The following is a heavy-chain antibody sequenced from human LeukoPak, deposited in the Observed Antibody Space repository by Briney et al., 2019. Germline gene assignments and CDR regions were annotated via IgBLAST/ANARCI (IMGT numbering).Heavy chain of an antibody. CDR1: GGTFSSYA. Sequence: ASVKVSCKASGGTFSSYAISWVRQAPGQGLEWMGRIIPILGIANYAQKFQGRVTITADKSTSTAYMELSSLRSEDTAVYYCARDCSGGSCYSLYWFDPWGQGTLVTVSS. CDR3: ARDCSGGSCYSLYWFDP. V-gene: IGHV1-69*04. J-gene: IGHJ5*02. CDR2: IIPILGIA. D-gene: IGHD2-15*01.